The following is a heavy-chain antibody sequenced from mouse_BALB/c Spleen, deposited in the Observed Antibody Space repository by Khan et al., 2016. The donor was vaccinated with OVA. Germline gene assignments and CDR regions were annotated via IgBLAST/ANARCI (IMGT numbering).Heavy chain of an antibody. J-gene: IGHJ2*01. Sequence: QVQLQQSGPGLVAPSQSLSITCTVSGFSLTRYGVHWVRQPPGKGLEWLGLIWAGGSTNYHSALMSRLSISIDNSKSLVFLIMNSLQTDDTALYYGARSKNLARYWGKGTKRTVSS. CDR1: GFSLTRYG. CDR2: IWAGGST. D-gene: IGHD3-3*01. V-gene: IGHV2-9*02. CDR3: ARSKNLARY.